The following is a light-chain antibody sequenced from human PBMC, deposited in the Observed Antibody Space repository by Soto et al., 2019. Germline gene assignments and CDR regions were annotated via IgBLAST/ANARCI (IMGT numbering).Light chain of an antibody. V-gene: IGLV2-14*03. J-gene: IGLJ1*01. CDR1: ISDVSGYNF. CDR2: DVS. CDR3: SSYTSSNTYV. Sequence: QSVLTQPASVSGSPGQSITISCTGTISDVSGYNFVSWYQQYPGEAPKLMIYDVSNRHSGVSNRFSGSKSGNTASLTIFGLQAEDEADYYCSSYTSSNTYVFGTGTKVTVL.